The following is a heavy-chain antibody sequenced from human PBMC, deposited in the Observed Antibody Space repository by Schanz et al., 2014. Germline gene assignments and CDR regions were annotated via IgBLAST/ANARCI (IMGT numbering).Heavy chain of an antibody. CDR1: EFTFSTDA. D-gene: IGHD2-21*02. J-gene: IGHJ2*01. Sequence: EVHLLESGGGLVQPGGSLRLSCAASEFTFSTDAMSWVRQAPGKGLEWLSVISASGGDTYYADSVKGRFTISRDNSKNTLYLQMNSLRAEDTAVYFCAKDLGVDCGDGCFNWYFDLWGRGTLVTVSS. V-gene: IGHV3-23*01. CDR2: ISASGGDT. CDR3: AKDLGVDCGDGCFNWYFDL.